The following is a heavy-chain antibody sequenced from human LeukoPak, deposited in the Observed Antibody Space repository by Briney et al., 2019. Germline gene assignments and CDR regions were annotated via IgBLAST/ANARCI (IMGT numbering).Heavy chain of an antibody. CDR1: GGSISSSNW. CDR3: ARYYYDNSGSIYAFDI. CDR2: IYYSGST. D-gene: IGHD3-22*01. Sequence: PSGTLSLTCAVSGGSISSSNWWSWVRQPPGKGLEWIGYIYYSGSTNYNPSLKSRVTISVDTSKNQFSLKLSSVTTADTAVYYCARYYYDNSGSIYAFDIWGQGTMVTVSS. J-gene: IGHJ3*02. V-gene: IGHV4-4*02.